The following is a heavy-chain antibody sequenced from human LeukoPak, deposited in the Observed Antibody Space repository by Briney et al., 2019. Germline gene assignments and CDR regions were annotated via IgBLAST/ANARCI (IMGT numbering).Heavy chain of an antibody. CDR1: GYTFTSYD. CDR3: ALGVGVYDDLYDY. Sequence: GASVKVSCKASGYTFTSYDINWVRQATRQGLEWMGWMNPNSGNTGYAQKFQGRDTITSNASISTAYMEMSNLIAEDAAGYDFALGVGVYDDLYDYWGQGNLVTVSS. D-gene: IGHD5/OR15-5a*01. CDR2: MNPNSGNT. J-gene: IGHJ4*02. V-gene: IGHV1-8*03.